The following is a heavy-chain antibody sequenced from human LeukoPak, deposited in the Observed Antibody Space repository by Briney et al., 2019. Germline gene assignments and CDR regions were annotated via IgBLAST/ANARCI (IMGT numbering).Heavy chain of an antibody. J-gene: IGHJ4*02. D-gene: IGHD2-2*01. CDR2: IYYSGST. V-gene: IGHV4-30-4*01. CDR1: GGSISSGDYY. CDR3: ARLSLYCSSSSCTIGFDY. Sequence: SETLSLTCTVSGGSISSGDYYWSWIRQPPGKGLEWIGYIYYSGSTYYNPSLKSRVTISVDTSKNQFSLKLSSVTAADTAVYYCARLSLYCSSSSCTIGFDYWGQGTLVTVSS.